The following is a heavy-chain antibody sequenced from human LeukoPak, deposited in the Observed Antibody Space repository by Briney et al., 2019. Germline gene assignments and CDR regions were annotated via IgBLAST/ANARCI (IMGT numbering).Heavy chain of an antibody. CDR1: GYTFTAYY. V-gene: IGHV1-2*02. J-gene: IGHJ4*02. Sequence: ASVKVSCKASGYTFTAYYIHWVRQAPGHGLEWMGWINPNSGGTIYAQNFQDRVTMTRDTYISTAYMELSRLRSDDTAVYYCAGGRTALFDYWGQGTLLTVSS. CDR3: AGGRTALFDY. CDR2: INPNSGGT. D-gene: IGHD2-8*02.